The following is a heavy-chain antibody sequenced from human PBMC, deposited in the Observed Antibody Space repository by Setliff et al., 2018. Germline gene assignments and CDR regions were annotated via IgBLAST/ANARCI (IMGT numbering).Heavy chain of an antibody. V-gene: IGHV1-69*05. CDR3: ASARRHTFCSSTSCFDGFDI. Sequence: SVKVSCKASGGTFSRYVMNWVRQAPGQGLEWMGGINTNFGSASYAQKLQGRVTITTDESTSTAYMELSSLRSEDTAIYYCASARRHTFCSSTSCFDGFDIWGQGTLVTVSS. CDR1: GGTFSRYV. J-gene: IGHJ3*02. CDR2: INTNFGSA. D-gene: IGHD2-2*01.